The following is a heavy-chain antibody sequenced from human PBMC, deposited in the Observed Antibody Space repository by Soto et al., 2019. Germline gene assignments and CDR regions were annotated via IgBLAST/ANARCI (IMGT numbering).Heavy chain of an antibody. CDR2: ISGSGGTI. J-gene: IGHJ5*02. CDR3: VRVKGILMAEAYCES. D-gene: IGHD2-21*01. V-gene: IGHV3-48*02. Sequence: PGESLKISCAASGFTFTTYIMAWVRQAPWKGLEWISYISGSGGTIHYADSVKGRFTISRDNAKSSVFLQMNGLRDEDTAVYYCVRVKGILMAEAYCESWGRGALVIVSS. CDR1: GFTFTTYI.